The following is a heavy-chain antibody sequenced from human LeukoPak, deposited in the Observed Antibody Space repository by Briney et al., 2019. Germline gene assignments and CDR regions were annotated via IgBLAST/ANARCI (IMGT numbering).Heavy chain of an antibody. J-gene: IGHJ5*02. V-gene: IGHV3-30*18. CDR1: GFTFSSFG. CDR3: AKGVTSGYPANWFDP. CDR2: ISYDGNHK. Sequence: QAGGSLRFSCAASGFTFSSFGIHWVRQAPGKGLEWVAVISYDGNHKFYADSVKGRFTISRDNSKNTLYLEMNSLRTGDTAMYYCAKGVTSGYPANWFDPWGQGTLVTVSS. D-gene: IGHD3-22*01.